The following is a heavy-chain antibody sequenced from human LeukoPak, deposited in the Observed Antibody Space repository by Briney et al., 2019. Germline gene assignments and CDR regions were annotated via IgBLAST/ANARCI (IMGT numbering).Heavy chain of an antibody. CDR2: ISAYNGNT. Sequence: ASVKVSCKASGYTFTSYGISWVRQAPGQGLEWMGWISAYNGNTNYAQKLQGRVTMTTDTSTSTAYMELSSLRSEDTAVYYCARSMTTVTTGFDLFDYWGQGTLVTVSS. D-gene: IGHD4-17*01. CDR1: GYTFTSYG. V-gene: IGHV1-18*01. J-gene: IGHJ4*02. CDR3: ARSMTTVTTGFDLFDY.